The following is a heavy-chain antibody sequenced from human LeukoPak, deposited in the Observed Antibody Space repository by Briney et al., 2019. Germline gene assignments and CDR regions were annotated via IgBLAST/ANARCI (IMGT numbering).Heavy chain of an antibody. V-gene: IGHV3-23*01. CDR3: AKRQGGDYGYFDG. CDR1: GFTFSTYA. J-gene: IGHJ4*02. D-gene: IGHD4-17*01. Sequence: QSGGSLRLSCAASGFTFSTYAMTWVRQAPGKGLEWVSAMSGSGDRTYYADSVKGHFTISRGNSKNMVYLQMNSLRAEDTAVYYCAKRQGGDYGYFDGWGQGTLVTVSS. CDR2: MSGSGDRT.